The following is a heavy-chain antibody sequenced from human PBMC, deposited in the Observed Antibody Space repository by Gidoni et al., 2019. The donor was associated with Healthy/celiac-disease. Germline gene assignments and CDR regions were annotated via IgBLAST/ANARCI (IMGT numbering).Heavy chain of an antibody. CDR3: ARHSVAVAGAIDY. Sequence: QLQLQESGPGLVKPSETLSLTCTVSGGSISSSSYYWGWIRQPPGKGLEWIGSIYYSGSTYYNPSLKSRVTISVDTSKNQFSLKLSSVTAADTAVYYCARHSVAVAGAIDYWGQGTLVTVSS. CDR1: GGSISSSSYY. D-gene: IGHD6-19*01. CDR2: IYYSGST. V-gene: IGHV4-39*01. J-gene: IGHJ4*02.